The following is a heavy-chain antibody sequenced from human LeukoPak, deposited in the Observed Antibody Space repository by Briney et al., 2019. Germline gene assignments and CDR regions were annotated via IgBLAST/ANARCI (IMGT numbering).Heavy chain of an antibody. CDR2: ISYDRSNK. Sequence: GGSLRLSCAASGFTFSSCGMHWVRQAPGKGLEWVTFISYDRSNKYYADSVKGRFTISRDNAKNSLYLELNSLRAEDTAVYYCARDERSYGLRIFDYWGQGTLVTVSS. V-gene: IGHV3-30*03. CDR1: GFTFSSCG. J-gene: IGHJ4*02. D-gene: IGHD5-18*01. CDR3: ARDERSYGLRIFDY.